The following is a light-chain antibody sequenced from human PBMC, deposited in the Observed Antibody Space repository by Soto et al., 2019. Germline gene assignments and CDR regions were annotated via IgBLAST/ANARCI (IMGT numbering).Light chain of an antibody. CDR1: SSDVGDYNY. CDR3: SSYTRSSTLYV. V-gene: IGLV2-14*01. J-gene: IGLJ1*01. CDR2: EVS. Sequence: QSVLTQPASVSGSPEQSITISCTGTSSDVGDYNYVSWYQQHPGKAPKPMIYEVSNRPSGVSNRFSGSKSGNTASLTISGLQAEDEADYYCSSYTRSSTLYVFGTGTKVTVL.